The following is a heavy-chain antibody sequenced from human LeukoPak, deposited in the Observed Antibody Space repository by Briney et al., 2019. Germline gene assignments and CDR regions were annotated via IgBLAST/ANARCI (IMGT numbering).Heavy chain of an antibody. D-gene: IGHD3-22*01. CDR1: GFTFRTLA. CDR2: ISSSGSTT. CDR3: ARDNYDSSGYYFD. J-gene: IGHJ4*02. Sequence: GGSLRLSCAASGFTFRTLAMNWVRQAPGKGLEWVSYISSSGSTTHYADSVKGRFTISRDNAKKSLYLQMNSLRAEDTAVYYCARDNYDSSGYYFDWGQGTLVTVSS. V-gene: IGHV3-48*04.